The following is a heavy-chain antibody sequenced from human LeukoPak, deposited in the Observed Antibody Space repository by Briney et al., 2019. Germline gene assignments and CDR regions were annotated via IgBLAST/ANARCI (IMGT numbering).Heavy chain of an antibody. V-gene: IGHV5-51*01. CDR1: GYSFTSYW. CDR3: ARGPPTYYYDISGPCMFDY. CDR2: IYPGDSDT. Sequence: GESLKISCKGSGYSFTSYWIGWVRQMPGKGLEWMGIIYPGDSDTRYSPSFQGQVTISADKSISTAYLQWSSLKASDTAMYYCARGPPTYYYDISGPCMFDYWRQGTLVTVSS. J-gene: IGHJ4*02. D-gene: IGHD3-22*01.